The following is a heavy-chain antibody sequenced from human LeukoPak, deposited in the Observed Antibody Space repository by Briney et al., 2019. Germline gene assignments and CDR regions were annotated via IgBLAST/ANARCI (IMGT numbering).Heavy chain of an antibody. CDR3: ARASENYYDRSRNAFDI. Sequence: SETLSLTCAVSGGSISSGGYSWSWIRQPPGKGLEWIGYIYHSGSTYYNPSLKSRVTISVDRSKNQFSLKLSSVTAAGTAVYYCARASENYYDRSRNAFDIWGQGTMVTVSS. CDR1: GGSISSGGYS. D-gene: IGHD3-22*01. V-gene: IGHV4-30-2*01. CDR2: IYHSGST. J-gene: IGHJ3*02.